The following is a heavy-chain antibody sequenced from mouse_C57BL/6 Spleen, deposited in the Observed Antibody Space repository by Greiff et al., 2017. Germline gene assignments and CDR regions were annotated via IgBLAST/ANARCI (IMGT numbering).Heavy chain of an antibody. CDR3: ASHDGYYRRGYAMDY. Sequence: EVRGVESGGGLVKPGGSLKLSCAASGFTFSSYAMSWVRQTPEKRLEWVATISDGGSYTYYPDNVKGRFTISRDNAKNNLYLQMSHLKSEDTAMYYCASHDGYYRRGYAMDYWGQGTSVTVSS. D-gene: IGHD2-3*01. V-gene: IGHV5-4*01. CDR2: ISDGGSYT. J-gene: IGHJ4*01. CDR1: GFTFSSYA.